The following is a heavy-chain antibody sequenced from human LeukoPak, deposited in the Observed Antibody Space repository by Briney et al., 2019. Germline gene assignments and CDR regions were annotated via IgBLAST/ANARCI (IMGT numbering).Heavy chain of an antibody. V-gene: IGHV3-30*18. J-gene: IGHJ4*02. Sequence: PGGSLRLSCAASGFTFSSYSMNWVRQAPGKGLEWVAVISYDGSNKYYADSVKGRFTISRDNSKNTLYLQMNSLRAEDTAVYYCAKDRDSSGYRECFDYWGQGTLVTVSS. CDR3: AKDRDSSGYRECFDY. CDR2: ISYDGSNK. D-gene: IGHD3-22*01. CDR1: GFTFSSYS.